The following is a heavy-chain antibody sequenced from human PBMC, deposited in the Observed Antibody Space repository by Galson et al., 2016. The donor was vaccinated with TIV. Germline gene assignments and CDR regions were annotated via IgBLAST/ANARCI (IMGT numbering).Heavy chain of an antibody. CDR2: IDPSVAST. CDR1: GYTFTNYY. CDR3: ATFYGMGSREFDH. Sequence: SVKVSCKASGYTFTNYYLHWVRQAPGQGPEWMGVIDPSVASTAYAPEFQGRITITRDTSTTIAYMELSSLSSEDTAVYYCATFYGMGSREFDHWGQGTLVTVSS. D-gene: IGHD3-10*01. J-gene: IGHJ4*02. V-gene: IGHV1-46*01.